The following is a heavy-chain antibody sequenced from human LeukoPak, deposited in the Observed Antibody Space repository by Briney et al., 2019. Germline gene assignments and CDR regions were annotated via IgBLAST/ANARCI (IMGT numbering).Heavy chain of an antibody. D-gene: IGHD5-12*01. CDR2: ISSNVGST. CDR3: AGVGYSGYDYVSYYFDY. CDR1: GFTLSSFA. V-gene: IGHV3-64*01. J-gene: IGHJ4*02. Sequence: GGSLRLSCAASGFTLSSFAMHWVRQAPGKGLEYVSAISSNVGSTYYTNSVKGRFTISRDNSKNTLYLQMGSHLAADMAVNYCAGVGYSGYDYVSYYFDYWGQGTLVTVSS.